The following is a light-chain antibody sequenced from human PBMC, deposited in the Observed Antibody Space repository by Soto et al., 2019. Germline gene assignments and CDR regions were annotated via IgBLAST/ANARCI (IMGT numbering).Light chain of an antibody. CDR1: HHVATN. CDR2: GAS. V-gene: IGKV3-15*01. Sequence: EIVMTQSPVTLSVSPGERATLSCRASHHVATNLAWYQQKPGQPPRLLIYGASTRATGVSARFSGSGSGTEFTLAISSLQSDDFAVYYCQQYTARPPWTFGQGTRV. J-gene: IGKJ1*01. CDR3: QQYTARPPWT.